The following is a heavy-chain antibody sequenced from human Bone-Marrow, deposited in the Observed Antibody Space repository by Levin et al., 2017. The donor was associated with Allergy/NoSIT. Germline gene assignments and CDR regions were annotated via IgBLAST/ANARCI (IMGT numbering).Heavy chain of an antibody. CDR2: INPSGAT. J-gene: IGHJ4*02. CDR1: GFTFSSFS. D-gene: IGHD2-21*02. V-gene: IGHV3-23*01. Sequence: GESLKISCTASGFTFSSFSMSWVRQAPGKGLEWVPLINPSGATYYADSVKGRFAISRDNSKNTLYLQMNRLRADDTALYYCEKEPIYCGADCFSLLDYWGQGTLVAVSS. CDR3: EKEPIYCGADCFSLLDY.